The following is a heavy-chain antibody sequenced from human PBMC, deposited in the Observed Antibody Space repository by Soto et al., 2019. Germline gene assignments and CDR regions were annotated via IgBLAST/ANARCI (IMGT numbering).Heavy chain of an antibody. Sequence: SETLSLTCTVSGGSISSSSYYWGWIRQPPGKGLEWIGSIYYSGSTYYNPSLKSRVTISVDTSKNQFSLKLSSVTAADTAVYHCAIGFLEWFRGGPNWFDPWGQGTLVTVSP. CDR1: GGSISSSSYY. CDR2: IYYSGST. CDR3: AIGFLEWFRGGPNWFDP. V-gene: IGHV4-39*01. J-gene: IGHJ5*02. D-gene: IGHD3-3*01.